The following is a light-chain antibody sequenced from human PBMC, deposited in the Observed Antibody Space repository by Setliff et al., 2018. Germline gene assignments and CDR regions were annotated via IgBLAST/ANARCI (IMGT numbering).Light chain of an antibody. CDR1: SSNIGAGYD. CDR2: GNS. Sequence: QSVLTQPPSVSGAPGQRVTISCTGSSSNIGAGYDVHWYQQLPGTAPKLLIYGNSNRPSGVPDRFSGSKSGTSASLAITGLQAEDEADYYCCSYVGSHTLRVFGTGTKVTVL. CDR3: CSYVGSHTLRV. V-gene: IGLV1-40*01. J-gene: IGLJ1*01.